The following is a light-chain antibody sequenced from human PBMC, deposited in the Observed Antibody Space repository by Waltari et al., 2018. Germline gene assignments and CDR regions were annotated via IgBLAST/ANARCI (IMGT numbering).Light chain of an antibody. J-gene: IGKJ2*01. Sequence: DIQMTQSPSTLSASVRDRVTIACRASQSISSWLAWYQQKPGKAPKLLIYKASNLENGVPSRFSGSGSGTEFTLTISSLQPDDLAIYYCQQYNTYPYTFGQGTKLEIK. CDR3: QQYNTYPYT. CDR1: QSISSW. V-gene: IGKV1-5*03. CDR2: KAS.